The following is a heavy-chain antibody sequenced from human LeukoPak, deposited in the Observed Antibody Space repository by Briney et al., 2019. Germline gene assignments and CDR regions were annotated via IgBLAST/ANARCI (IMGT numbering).Heavy chain of an antibody. CDR2: IYSGGST. V-gene: IGHV3-66*04. D-gene: IGHD6-19*01. J-gene: IGHJ4*02. CDR1: GFTFSDYY. CDR3: ARQYSSGWYYFDY. Sequence: GGSLRLSCAVSGFTFSDYYMSWVRQAPGKGLEWVSVIYSGGSTYYADSVKGRFTISRDNSKNTLYLQMNSLRAEDTAVYYCARQYSSGWYYFDYWGQGTLVTVSS.